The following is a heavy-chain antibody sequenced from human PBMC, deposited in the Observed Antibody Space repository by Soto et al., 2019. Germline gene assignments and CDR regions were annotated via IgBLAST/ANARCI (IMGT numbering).Heavy chain of an antibody. V-gene: IGHV3-9*01. J-gene: IGHJ5*02. Sequence: GGSLRLSCAASGFTFDDYAMHWVRQAPGKGLEWVSGISWNSGSIGYADSVKGRFTISRDNAKNSLYLQMNSLRAEDTALYYCAKGKQQQLVEDNWFDPWGQGTLVTVSS. CDR2: ISWNSGSI. CDR1: GFTFDDYA. CDR3: AKGKQQQLVEDNWFDP. D-gene: IGHD6-13*01.